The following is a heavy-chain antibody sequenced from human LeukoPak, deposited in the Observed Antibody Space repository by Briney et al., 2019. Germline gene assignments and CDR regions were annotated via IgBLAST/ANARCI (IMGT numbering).Heavy chain of an antibody. CDR1: GGSISSSTYY. CDR2: KYYSGNS. V-gene: IGHV4-39*01. J-gene: IGHJ2*01. Sequence: KPSETLSLTCTVSGGSISSSTYYWGWIRQPPGKGLELIGSKYYSGNSYYNPSLKSRVSISVDTSKNQFSLKLSSVTAADTAVYYCVRHGQVLGKDWYFDLWGRGTPVTVSS. CDR3: VRHGQVLGKDWYFDL.